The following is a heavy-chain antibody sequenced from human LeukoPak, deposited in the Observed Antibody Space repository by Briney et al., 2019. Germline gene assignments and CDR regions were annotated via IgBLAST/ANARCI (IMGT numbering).Heavy chain of an antibody. CDR1: GGSISSYY. D-gene: IGHD3-9*01. Sequence: SETLSLTCTVSGGSISSYYWSWIRQPAGKGLEWIGRIYTSGSTNYNPSLKSRVTMSVDTSKNQFSLNLSSVTAADRAVYYCARRQGSILTGVGWFDPLRPGNPGHRLL. CDR2: IYTSGST. CDR3: ARRQGSILTGVGWFDP. J-gene: IGHJ5*02. V-gene: IGHV4-4*07.